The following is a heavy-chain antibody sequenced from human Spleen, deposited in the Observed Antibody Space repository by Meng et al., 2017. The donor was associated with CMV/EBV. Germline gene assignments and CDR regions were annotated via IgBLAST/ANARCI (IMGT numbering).Heavy chain of an antibody. CDR3: ARDLTGTIQGWFDP. Sequence: GESLKISCAASGFAFDNYAMSWVRQAPGKGLEWVSAISGSGRSIYYADSVKGRFTISRDNAKNSLYLQMNSLRAEDTAVYYCARDLTGTIQGWFDPWGQGTLVTVSS. CDR1: GFAFDNYA. D-gene: IGHD1-7*01. J-gene: IGHJ5*02. V-gene: IGHV3-23*01. CDR2: ISGSGRSI.